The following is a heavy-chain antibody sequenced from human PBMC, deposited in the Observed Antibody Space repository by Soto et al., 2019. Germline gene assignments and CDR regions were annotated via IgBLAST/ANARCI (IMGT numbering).Heavy chain of an antibody. CDR3: ARDQLILPAHDFFYGSDV. V-gene: IGHV3-7*03. CDR1: GFTLSMYS. CDR2: IPQEGSDG. J-gene: IGHJ6*04. Sequence: DVQLEESGGGLVQPGESLRLSCEVSGFTLSMYSMSWVRQAPGKGLEWVAKIPQEGSDGHYVDSVKGRFTISRDNAKNSVYLHMNGLRAAGTAVYYCARDQLILPAHDFFYGSDVWGEGAKVTVSS.